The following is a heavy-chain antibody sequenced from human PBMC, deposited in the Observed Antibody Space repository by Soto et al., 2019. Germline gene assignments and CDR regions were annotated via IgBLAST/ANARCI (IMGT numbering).Heavy chain of an antibody. J-gene: IGHJ4*02. V-gene: IGHV4-30-4*01. D-gene: IGHD3-10*01. CDR3: ASSYGGFLYYFDY. CDR1: GGSISSADYY. CDR2: ISYSGSP. Sequence: SETLSLTCTVSGGSISSADYYWSWIRQPPGKGLEWIGYISYSGSPYYSPSLKSRVFISLDTSTNQFSLKLSSVTTADTAVYYCASSYGGFLYYFDYWGQGTPVTVSS.